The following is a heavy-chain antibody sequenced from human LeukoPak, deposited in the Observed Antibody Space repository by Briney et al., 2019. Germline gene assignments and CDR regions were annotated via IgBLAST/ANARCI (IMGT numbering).Heavy chain of an antibody. J-gene: IGHJ6*02. V-gene: IGHV4-39*01. CDR3: ARLGGSGSYIPYYYYYGMDV. CDR2: IYYSGST. D-gene: IGHD3-10*01. CDR1: GGSLSSSSYY. Sequence: SETLSLTCTVSGGSLSSSSYYWGWIRQPPGTGLEWIGSIYYSGSTYYNPSLKSRVTISVDTSKNQFSLKLSSVTAADTAVYYCARLGGSGSYIPYYYYYGMDVWGQGTTVTVSS.